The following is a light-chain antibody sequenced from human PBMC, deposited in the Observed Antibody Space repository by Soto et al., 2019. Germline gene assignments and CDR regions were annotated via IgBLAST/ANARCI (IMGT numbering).Light chain of an antibody. CDR1: QSVSSNY. CDR3: QKYNSAPPT. V-gene: IGKV3-20*01. CDR2: GAS. Sequence: EIVLTQSPGTLSLSPGERATLSCRASQSVSSNYLAWYQQKPGQAPRLLIYGASSRATGIPDRFSGSGSGTDFTLTISSLQPEDVATYYCQKYNSAPPTFGQGTKVEIK. J-gene: IGKJ1*01.